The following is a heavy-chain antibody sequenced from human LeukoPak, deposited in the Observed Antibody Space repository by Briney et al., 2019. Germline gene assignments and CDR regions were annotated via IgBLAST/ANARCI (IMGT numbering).Heavy chain of an antibody. CDR3: ASLGYSYGNHHFDY. V-gene: IGHV3-66*01. J-gene: IGHJ4*02. CDR1: AFTFSSYA. Sequence: GGSLRLSCAASAFTFSSYAMSWVRQAPGKGLEWVSVIYSGGSTYYADSVKGRFTISRDNSKNTLYLQMNSLRAEDTAVYYCASLGYSYGNHHFDYWGQGTLVTVSS. D-gene: IGHD5-18*01. CDR2: IYSGGST.